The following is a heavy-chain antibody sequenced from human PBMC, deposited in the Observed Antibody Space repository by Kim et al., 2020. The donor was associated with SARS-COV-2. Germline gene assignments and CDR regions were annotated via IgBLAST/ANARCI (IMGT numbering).Heavy chain of an antibody. CDR3: ARVGRDGYIDY. CDR2: ISSSSSYI. D-gene: IGHD2-15*01. CDR1: GFTFSSYS. Sequence: GGSLRLSCAASGFTFSSYSMNWVRQAPGKGLEWVSSISSSSSYIYYADSVKGRFTISRDNAKNSLYLQMNSLRGEDTAVYYCARVGRDGYIDYWGQGTLVTVSS. V-gene: IGHV3-21*01. J-gene: IGHJ4*02.